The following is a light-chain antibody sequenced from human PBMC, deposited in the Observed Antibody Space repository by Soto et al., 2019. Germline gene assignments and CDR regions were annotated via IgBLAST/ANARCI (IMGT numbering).Light chain of an antibody. CDR2: DAS. V-gene: IGKV1-5*01. CDR1: QSLSSW. CDR3: QQYNSYST. J-gene: IGKJ1*01. Sequence: DIQMTQSPSTLSGSVGDRVTITCRASQSLSSWLAWYQQKPGKAPKLLIYDASSLESGVPSRFSGSGSGTEFTLTISSLQPDDFATYYCQQYNSYSTFGQGTKVDI.